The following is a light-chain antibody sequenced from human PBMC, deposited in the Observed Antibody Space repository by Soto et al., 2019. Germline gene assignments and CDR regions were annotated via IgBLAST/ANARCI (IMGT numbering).Light chain of an antibody. Sequence: DIQMPQSPSTLSGSVGDRVTITCRASQTISSWLAWYQQKPGKAPKLLIYKASTLKSGVPSRFSGSGSGTEFTLTISSLQPDDFETYDCQHYNSYSEAFGQGTKVDIK. CDR2: KAS. CDR1: QTISSW. CDR3: QHYNSYSEA. J-gene: IGKJ1*01. V-gene: IGKV1-5*03.